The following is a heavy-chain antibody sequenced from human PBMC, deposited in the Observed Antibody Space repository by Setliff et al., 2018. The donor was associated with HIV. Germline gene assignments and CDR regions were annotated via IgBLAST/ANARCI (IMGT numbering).Heavy chain of an antibody. D-gene: IGHD3-22*01. CDR2: IIPALGTA. CDR1: GDTFSNYP. Sequence: SVKVSCKASGDTFSNYPISWLRQAPGQGPEWMGGIIPALGTANYAQKFQGRVTITADKPTSTAYMELSSLRSEDTAVYYCARESNTYYYDSSGYYYDYWGQGTLVTVSS. J-gene: IGHJ4*02. V-gene: IGHV1-69*10. CDR3: ARESNTYYYDSSGYYYDY.